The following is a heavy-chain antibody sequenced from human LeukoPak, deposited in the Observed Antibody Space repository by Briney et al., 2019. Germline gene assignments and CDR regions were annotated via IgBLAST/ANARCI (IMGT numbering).Heavy chain of an antibody. CDR3: ARHRPGGAGDY. J-gene: IGHJ4*02. D-gene: IGHD6-6*01. Sequence: GESLKISCQGSGYSFSSYWITWVRQMPGKGLEWMGRIDLSDSYTSYSPPFQGHVTISADKSISTAFLEWSSLRASDTAIYYCARHRPGGAGDYWGQGTLVTVSS. CDR2: IDLSDSYT. CDR1: GYSFSSYW. V-gene: IGHV5-10-1*01.